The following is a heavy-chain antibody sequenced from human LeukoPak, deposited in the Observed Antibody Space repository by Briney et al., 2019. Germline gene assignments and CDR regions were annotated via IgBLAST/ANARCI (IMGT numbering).Heavy chain of an antibody. D-gene: IGHD3-9*01. CDR3: ARDRGNRYDILTGYYTLRSGGAFDI. V-gene: IGHV1-2*02. Sequence: ASVKVSCKASGYTFTGYYMHWVRQAPGQGLEWMGWINPNSGGTNYAQKFQGRVTMTRDTSISTAYMELSRLRSDDTAVYYCARDRGNRYDILTGYYTLRSGGAFDIWGQGTMVTVSS. CDR1: GYTFTGYY. J-gene: IGHJ3*02. CDR2: INPNSGGT.